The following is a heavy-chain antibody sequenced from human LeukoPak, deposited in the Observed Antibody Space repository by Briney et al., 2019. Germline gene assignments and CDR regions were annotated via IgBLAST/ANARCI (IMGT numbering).Heavy chain of an antibody. CDR3: ARDDYGDTTRGLDY. Sequence: SETLSLTCTVSGGSISSYYWGWLRQPPGKGLAWIGYNYYSGSTNYNPSLKSRVHKSGHTSKTQFSLELTSLTAPDTAADYWARDDYGDTTRGLDYWGQGILVTVSS. V-gene: IGHV4-59*12. CDR1: GGSISSYY. J-gene: IGHJ4*02. CDR2: NYYSGST. D-gene: IGHD4-17*01.